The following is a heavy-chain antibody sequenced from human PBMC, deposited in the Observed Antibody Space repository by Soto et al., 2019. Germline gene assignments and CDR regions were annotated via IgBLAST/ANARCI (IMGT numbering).Heavy chain of an antibody. J-gene: IGHJ4*02. Sequence: QVQLVQSGAEVKKPGASVKVSCKASGYTFTYYAMHWVRQAPGQRLEWMGWINAGNGNTKYSQKFQGRVTITRDKSASTASMELRSLRSEDTAVYYCARSDGPLGDYWGQGTLVTVSS. CDR3: ARSDGPLGDY. CDR1: GYTFTYYA. D-gene: IGHD4-17*01. CDR2: INAGNGNT. V-gene: IGHV1-3*01.